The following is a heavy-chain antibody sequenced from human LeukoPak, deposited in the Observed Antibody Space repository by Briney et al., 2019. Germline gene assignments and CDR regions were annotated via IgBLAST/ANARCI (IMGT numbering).Heavy chain of an antibody. CDR1: GFAFRSYA. V-gene: IGHV3-30*18. D-gene: IGHD3-10*01. J-gene: IGHJ4*02. CDR2: IGYDGIKK. CDR3: AKDYNYYGSGTSPQY. Sequence: PGGSLRLSCEASGFAFRSYAMHWVRQAPGKGLEWVAVIGYDGIKKYYADSVKGRLSISRDNSNNTLYLQMNSLRPEDTAVYSCAKDYNYYGSGTSPQYWGPGSLVTVSS.